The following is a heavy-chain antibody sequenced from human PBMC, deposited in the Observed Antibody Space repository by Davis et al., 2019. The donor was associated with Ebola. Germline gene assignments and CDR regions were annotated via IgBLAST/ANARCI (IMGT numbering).Heavy chain of an antibody. CDR1: GFTFSSYA. Sequence: PGGSLRLSCAASGFTFSSYAMHWVRQAPGKGLEWVAVISYDGSNKYYADSVKGRFTISRDNSKNTLYLQMNSLRAEDTAVYYCAREFRDIVVVPAARRPFDPWGQGTLVTVSS. CDR3: AREFRDIVVVPAARRPFDP. V-gene: IGHV3-30-3*01. CDR2: ISYDGSNK. D-gene: IGHD2-2*01. J-gene: IGHJ5*02.